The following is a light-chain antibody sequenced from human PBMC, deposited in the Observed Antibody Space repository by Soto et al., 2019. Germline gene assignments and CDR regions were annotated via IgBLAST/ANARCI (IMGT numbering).Light chain of an antibody. V-gene: IGKV1-39*01. CDR1: QSISRY. CDR3: QQNYRATPWT. Sequence: DIQMTQSPSSLSASVGDRITITCRASQSISRYLNWYQHKPGKAPKFLINAASSLERGVPSRFSGGGSGTDFTPNISSLQPDDFATYYCQQNYRATPWTFGQGTKVEVK. J-gene: IGKJ1*01. CDR2: AAS.